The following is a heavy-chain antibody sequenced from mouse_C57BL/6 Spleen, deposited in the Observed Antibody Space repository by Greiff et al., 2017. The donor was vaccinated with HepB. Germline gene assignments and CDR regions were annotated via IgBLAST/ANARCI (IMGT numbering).Heavy chain of an antibody. V-gene: IGHV8-12*01. CDR3: ARSYYGSSSYYFDY. CDR2: IYWDDDK. CDR1: GFSLSTSGMG. Sequence: ESGPGILQSSQTLSLTCSFSGFSLSTSGMGVSWIRQPSGKGLEWLAHIYWDDDKRYNPSLKSRLTISKDTSRNQVFLKITSVDTADTATYYCARSYYGSSSYYFDYWGQGTTLTVSS. J-gene: IGHJ2*01. D-gene: IGHD1-1*01.